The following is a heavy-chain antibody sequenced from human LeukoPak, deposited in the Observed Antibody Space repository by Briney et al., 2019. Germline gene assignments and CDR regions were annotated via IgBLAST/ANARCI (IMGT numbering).Heavy chain of an antibody. J-gene: IGHJ4*02. D-gene: IGHD3-22*01. CDR2: INHDGSST. CDR3: VRDWGYDSSGYWQKYFDS. V-gene: IGHV3-74*01. CDR1: GFTFSSYS. Sequence: PGGSLRLSCAASGFTFSSYSMNWVRQAPGKGLVWVSRINHDGSSTNYADSVKGRFTISRDNAKNTLHLQMNSLRAEDTAVYYCVRDWGYDSSGYWQKYFDSWGQGTLVTVSS.